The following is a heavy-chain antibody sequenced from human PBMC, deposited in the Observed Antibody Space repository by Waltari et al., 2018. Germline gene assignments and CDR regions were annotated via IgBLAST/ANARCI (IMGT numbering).Heavy chain of an antibody. CDR2: IYPGDSAT. Sequence: EVQLVQSGAEVKKPGESLKISCKGSGYSFTSYWIGWVRQMPGKGLEWMGVIYPGDSATRYSPSVQGQVTISADKSISTAYLQGSSLKASDTAMYDCARLTGTVTTSYGMDVWGQGTTVTVSS. V-gene: IGHV5-51*03. D-gene: IGHD4-17*01. CDR3: ARLTGTVTTSYGMDV. J-gene: IGHJ6*02. CDR1: GYSFTSYW.